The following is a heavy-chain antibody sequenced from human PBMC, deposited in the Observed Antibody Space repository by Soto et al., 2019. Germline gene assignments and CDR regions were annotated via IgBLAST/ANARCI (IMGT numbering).Heavy chain of an antibody. CDR2: INAGNGNT. V-gene: IGHV1-3*01. Sequence: GASVKVSCKASGYTFTDYAIQWVRQAPGQRLEWMGWINAGNGNTKYSQKFQGRATITRDTSASTAYIELSSLRSEDTAVYYCASYYSSSSPTDRPNWFDPWGQGTLVTVSS. J-gene: IGHJ5*02. CDR3: ASYYSSSSPTDRPNWFDP. D-gene: IGHD6-6*01. CDR1: GYTFTDYA.